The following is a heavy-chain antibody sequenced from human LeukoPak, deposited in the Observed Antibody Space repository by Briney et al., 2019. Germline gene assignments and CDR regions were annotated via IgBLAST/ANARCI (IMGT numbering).Heavy chain of an antibody. CDR3: ARGNYDSSGHYGVIDY. Sequence: SVKVSCKASGGTFSSYAISWVRQAPGQGLEWMGGIIPIFGTANYAQKFQGRVTITADESTSTAYMELSSLRSEDTAVYYCARGNYDSSGHYGVIDYWGQGTLVTVSS. D-gene: IGHD3-22*01. J-gene: IGHJ4*02. CDR1: GGTFSSYA. V-gene: IGHV1-69*13. CDR2: IIPIFGTA.